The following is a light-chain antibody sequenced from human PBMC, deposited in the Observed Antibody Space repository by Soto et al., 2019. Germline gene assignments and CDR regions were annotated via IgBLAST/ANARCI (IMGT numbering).Light chain of an antibody. J-gene: IGKJ4*01. CDR2: GAS. V-gene: IGKV3-15*01. Sequence: EIVLTQSPATLSLSPGERATLSCRASQSVSSYLLWYQQKPGQAPRLLIYGASTRATGIPARFSGSGSGTEFTLTISSLQSEDFAVYYCQQYNSWPPLTFGGGTKVDIK. CDR3: QQYNSWPPLT. CDR1: QSVSSY.